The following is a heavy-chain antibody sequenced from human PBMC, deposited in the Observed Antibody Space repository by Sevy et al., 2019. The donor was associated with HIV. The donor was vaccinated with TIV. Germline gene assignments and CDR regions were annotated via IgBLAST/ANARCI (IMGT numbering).Heavy chain of an antibody. CDR3: TLEGLYCSGGSCYSEGFDS. D-gene: IGHD2-15*01. CDR1: GFSFTNAW. CDR2: IKSKTDGGTT. J-gene: IGHJ4*02. V-gene: IGHV3-15*01. Sequence: GGSLRLSCAAFGFSFTNAWMSWVCQAPGKGLESVGRIKSKTDGGTTDYAAPVKGRFTISRDDSKNTLYLHMNSLKTQDTAVYYCTLEGLYCSGGSCYSEGFDSWGQGSLVTVSS.